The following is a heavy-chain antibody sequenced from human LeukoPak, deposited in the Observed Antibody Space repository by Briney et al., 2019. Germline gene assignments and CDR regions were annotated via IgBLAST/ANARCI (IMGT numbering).Heavy chain of an antibody. J-gene: IGHJ4*02. Sequence: SETLSLTCAVYGGSFSGYYWSWIRQPPGKGLEWIGEINHSGSTNYNPSLKSRVTISVDTSKNQFSLKLSSVTAADTAAYYCARSGSANSTFDYWGQGTLVTVSS. V-gene: IGHV4-34*01. CDR2: INHSGST. D-gene: IGHD3-10*01. CDR3: ARSGSANSTFDY. CDR1: GGSFSGYY.